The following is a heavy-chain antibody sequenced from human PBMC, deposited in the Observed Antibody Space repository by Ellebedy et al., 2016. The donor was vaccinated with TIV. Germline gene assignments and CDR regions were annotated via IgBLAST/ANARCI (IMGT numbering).Heavy chain of an antibody. J-gene: IGHJ4*02. CDR1: GFAFSNYW. CDR2: IRHDGSGSDK. Sequence: GESLKISCAASGFAFSNYWMTSVRQAPGKGLEWVAKIRHDGSGSDKYYLDSVRGRFTISRDNAKSSLFLQMTSLRAEDTAVYYCAKDEGFPEYWGQGTLVTVSS. D-gene: IGHD3-10*01. CDR3: AKDEGFPEY. V-gene: IGHV3-7*01.